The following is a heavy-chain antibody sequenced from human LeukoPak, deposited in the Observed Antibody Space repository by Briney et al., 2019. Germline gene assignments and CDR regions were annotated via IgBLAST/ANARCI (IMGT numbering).Heavy chain of an antibody. CDR1: RFKFSNYN. J-gene: IGHJ3*02. V-gene: IGHV3-21*01. CDR2: ISTSSSYI. Sequence: PGGSLRLSCAASRFKFSNYNINWVRQAPGKGLEWVSSISTSSSYIYYADSVKGRFTISRDNAKNTQYLQMNSLRAEDTAVYYCARSGRGGAFDIWGQGTMVTVSS. D-gene: IGHD1-26*01. CDR3: ARSGRGGAFDI.